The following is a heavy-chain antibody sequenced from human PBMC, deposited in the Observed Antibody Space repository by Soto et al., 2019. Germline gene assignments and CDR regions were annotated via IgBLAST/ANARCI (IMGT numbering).Heavy chain of an antibody. CDR1: GYTFISYG. Sequence: ASVKVSCKASGYTFISYGISWVRQAPGQGLEWMGWITTYNGYTSYAQKPQDRVTMTTDTSTSTAYMELRSLRSDDTAVYYYARDDVATKALFDYWGQGTLVTVSS. CDR3: ARDDVATKALFDY. V-gene: IGHV1-18*01. CDR2: ITTYNGYT. D-gene: IGHD5-12*01. J-gene: IGHJ4*02.